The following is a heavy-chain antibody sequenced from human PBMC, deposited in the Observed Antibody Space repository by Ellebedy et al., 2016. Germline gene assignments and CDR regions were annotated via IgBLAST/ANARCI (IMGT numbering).Heavy chain of an antibody. CDR3: VRGVGGTSLNWFDP. CDR1: GFTFSSYT. V-gene: IGHV3-21*01. J-gene: IGHJ5*02. Sequence: GGSLRLSXAASGFTFSSYTMNWVRQAPGKGLEWVSSITSSGSYIYYADSVKGRFTISRDNAKNSLYLQMNSLRAEDTAVYYCVRGVGGTSLNWFDPWGQGTPVTVSS. D-gene: IGHD3-16*01. CDR2: ITSSGSYI.